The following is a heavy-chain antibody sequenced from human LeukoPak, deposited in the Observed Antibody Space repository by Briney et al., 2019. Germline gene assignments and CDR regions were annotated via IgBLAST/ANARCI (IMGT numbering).Heavy chain of an antibody. D-gene: IGHD3-10*01. Sequence: GGSLRLSCTASEFIFSDHEMTWVRQAPGKGLEWISYISMNGDVQLYSDSVKGRFTISRDDSENSLYLQMNSLRAEDTAVYFCARDYYGDDLWGQGTLVTVSS. V-gene: IGHV3-48*03. J-gene: IGHJ5*02. CDR1: EFIFSDHE. CDR2: ISMNGDVQ. CDR3: ARDYYGDDL.